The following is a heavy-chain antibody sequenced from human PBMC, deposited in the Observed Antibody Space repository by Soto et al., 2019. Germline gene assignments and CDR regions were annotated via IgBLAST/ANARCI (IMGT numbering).Heavy chain of an antibody. Sequence: SQTLSLTCAISGDSVSSNSAAWNWIRQSPSRGLDWLGRTYYRSKWYNDYAVSVKSRITINPDTSKNQFSLQLNSVTPEDTAVYYCARGWFGELLPYNWFDPWGQGTLVTVSS. CDR2: TYYRSKWYN. D-gene: IGHD3-10*01. CDR3: ARGWFGELLPYNWFDP. V-gene: IGHV6-1*01. J-gene: IGHJ5*02. CDR1: GDSVSSNSAA.